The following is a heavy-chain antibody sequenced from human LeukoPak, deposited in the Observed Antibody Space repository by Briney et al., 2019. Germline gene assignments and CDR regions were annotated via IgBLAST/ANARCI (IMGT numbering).Heavy chain of an antibody. CDR2: INPSGGST. Sequence: ASVKVSCKASGYTFTSYYMHWVRQAPGQGLEWMGIINPSGGSTSYAQKFQGRVTMTRDMSTSTAYMELSRLRSDDTAVYYCARGRPHSSSWYYGAFDIWGQGTMVTVSS. J-gene: IGHJ3*02. CDR3: ARGRPHSSSWYYGAFDI. CDR1: GYTFTSYY. V-gene: IGHV1-46*01. D-gene: IGHD6-13*01.